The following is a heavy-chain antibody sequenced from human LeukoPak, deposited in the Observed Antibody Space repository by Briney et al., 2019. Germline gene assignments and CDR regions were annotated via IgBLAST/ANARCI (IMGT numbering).Heavy chain of an antibody. Sequence: GGSLRLSCAASGFTFSSYSMNWVRQAPGKGLEWVSSISSSSSYIYYADSVKSRFTISRDNAKNSLYLQMNSLRAEDTAVYYCASPTGSWSGYWDAYYFDYWGQGTLVTVSS. CDR2: ISSSSSYI. D-gene: IGHD3-3*01. J-gene: IGHJ4*02. V-gene: IGHV3-21*01. CDR3: ASPTGSWSGYWDAYYFDY. CDR1: GFTFSSYS.